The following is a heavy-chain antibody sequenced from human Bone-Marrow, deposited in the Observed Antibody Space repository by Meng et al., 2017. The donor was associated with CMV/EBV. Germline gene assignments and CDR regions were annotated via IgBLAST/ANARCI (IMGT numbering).Heavy chain of an antibody. CDR3: ARGGSGYYGDDAFDI. Sequence: GGSLRLSCAASGFTFFSAYTMHWVRQAPGKGLEGVAVISYDGSNEYYADSVKGRFSISRDNSKNTLYLQMNSLRAEDTAVYYCARGGSGYYGDDAFDIWGQGTMVTVSS. D-gene: IGHD3-22*01. J-gene: IGHJ3*02. CDR1: GFTFFSAYT. CDR2: ISYDGSNE. V-gene: IGHV3-30-3*01.